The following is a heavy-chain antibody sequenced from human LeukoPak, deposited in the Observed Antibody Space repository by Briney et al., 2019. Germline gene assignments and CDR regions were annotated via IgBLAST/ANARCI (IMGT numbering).Heavy chain of an antibody. J-gene: IGHJ4*02. V-gene: IGHV4-30-4*01. D-gene: IGHD3-3*01. CDR2: INHSGST. Sequence: SQTLSLTCTVSGGSISSGDYYWSWIRQPPGKGLEWIGEINHSGSTNYNPSLKSRVTISVDTSKNQFSLKLSSVTAADTAVYYCARRGGLTIFGVVKEYYFDYWGQGTLVTVSS. CDR3: ARRGGLTIFGVVKEYYFDY. CDR1: GGSISSGDYY.